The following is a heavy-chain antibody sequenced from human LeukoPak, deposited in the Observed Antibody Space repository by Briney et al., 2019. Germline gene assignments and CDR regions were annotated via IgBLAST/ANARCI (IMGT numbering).Heavy chain of an antibody. CDR3: ARYCSSTSCYGAFDI. CDR1: GFTFSSYA. D-gene: IGHD2-2*01. J-gene: IGHJ3*02. Sequence: GGSLRLSCAASGFTFSSYAMHWVRQAPGKGLEWVAVISYDGSNKYYADSVKGRFTISRDNSKNTLYLQMNSLRAEDTAVYYCARYCSSTSCYGAFDIWGQRTMVTVSS. CDR2: ISYDGSNK. V-gene: IGHV3-30-3*01.